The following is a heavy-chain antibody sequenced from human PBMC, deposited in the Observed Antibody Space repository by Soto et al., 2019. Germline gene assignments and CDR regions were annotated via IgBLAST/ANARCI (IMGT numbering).Heavy chain of an antibody. J-gene: IGHJ3*02. CDR2: INPSDSYT. Sequence: EVQLVQSGAEVKKPGESLRISCKGSGYSFTSYWISWVRQMPGKGLEWMGRINPSDSYTNYSPSFQGHVTISTDRSISTAYLQWSRLKDSDTAMYYCARRVRGNTAFDIWDQGTMVTVSS. V-gene: IGHV5-10-1*01. D-gene: IGHD2-15*01. CDR1: GYSFTSYW. CDR3: ARRVRGNTAFDI.